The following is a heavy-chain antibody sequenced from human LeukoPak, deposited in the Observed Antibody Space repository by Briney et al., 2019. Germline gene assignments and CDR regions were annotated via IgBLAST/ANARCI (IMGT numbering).Heavy chain of an antibody. CDR1: GYTLTELS. D-gene: IGHD1-14*01. J-gene: IGHJ4*02. CDR3: ARVEPPVRTNEEFDY. V-gene: IGHV1-24*01. Sequence: ASVKVSCTVSGYTLTELSMHWVRQAPGKGLEWMGGFDPEDGETIYAQKFQGRVTMTEDTSTDTAYMKLSSLRSDDTAVYYCARVEPPVRTNEEFDYWGQGTLVTVSS. CDR2: FDPEDGET.